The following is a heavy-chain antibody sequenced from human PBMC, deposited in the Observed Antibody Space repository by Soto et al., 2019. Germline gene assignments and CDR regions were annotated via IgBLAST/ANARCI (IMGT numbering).Heavy chain of an antibody. Sequence: VASVKVSCKASGYTFTSYGISWVRQAPGQGLEWMGWISAYNGNTNYAQKLQGRVTMTTDTSTSTAYMELRSLRSDDTAVYYCARVAYDYVWGSYRSNYYYYGMDVWGQ. V-gene: IGHV1-18*01. D-gene: IGHD3-16*02. CDR1: GYTFTSYG. CDR3: ARVAYDYVWGSYRSNYYYYGMDV. CDR2: ISAYNGNT. J-gene: IGHJ6*02.